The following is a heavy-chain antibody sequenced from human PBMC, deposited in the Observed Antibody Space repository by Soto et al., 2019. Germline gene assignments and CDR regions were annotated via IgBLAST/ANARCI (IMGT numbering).Heavy chain of an antibody. V-gene: IGHV3-74*02. J-gene: IGHJ4*02. D-gene: IGHD1-26*01. CDR1: GFTFSSCW. CDR2: INLDERRS. Sequence: EVQLVESGGGLVQPGGSLRLSCAASGFTFSSCWMHWVRQAPGKGLVWVSRINLDERRSTYADSAKARFTLSRDNAKNPLYLQMNSLRAEDPAVYYCPRRGPVSGLAYWGQAALVTVSS. CDR3: PRRGPVSGLAY.